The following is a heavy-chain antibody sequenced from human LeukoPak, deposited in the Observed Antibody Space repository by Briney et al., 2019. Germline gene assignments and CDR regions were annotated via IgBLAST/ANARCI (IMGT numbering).Heavy chain of an antibody. CDR3: AKDLKMATAAYYYYGLDV. CDR2: ISGSGGST. CDR1: GFTFSNYA. Sequence: PGGSLRFSCAASGFTFSNYAMSWVRQAPGKGLEWVSAISGSGGSTYYADSVKGRFTISRDNSKNTLYLQMNSLRAEDTAVYYCAKDLKMATAAYYYYGLDVWGQGTTVTVSS. J-gene: IGHJ6*02. D-gene: IGHD5-24*01. V-gene: IGHV3-23*01.